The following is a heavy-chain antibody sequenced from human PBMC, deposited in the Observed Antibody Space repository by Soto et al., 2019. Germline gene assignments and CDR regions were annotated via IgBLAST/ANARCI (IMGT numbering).Heavy chain of an antibody. CDR2: IIPIIGVT. CDR3: ARERLGAKGADH. D-gene: IGHD3-16*01. Sequence: QVQLVQSGAEVKRPGSSVKVSCESSGDTFNSYVISWVRQSPGQGLEWMGGIIPIIGVTHYAQKFQGRVTISALSSTGTAYVELTNLVFVDTARYFCARERLGAKGADHGGQGTLVTVSS. J-gene: IGHJ4*02. V-gene: IGHV1-69*17. CDR1: GDTFNSYV.